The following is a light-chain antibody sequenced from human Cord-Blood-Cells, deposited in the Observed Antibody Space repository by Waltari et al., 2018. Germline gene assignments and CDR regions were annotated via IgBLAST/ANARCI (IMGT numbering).Light chain of an antibody. CDR1: QDISNY. CDR2: DAS. V-gene: IGKV1-33*01. J-gene: IGKJ2*01. Sequence: DIQMTKSPSSLSASVGDRVTITCQASQDISNYLNWYQQKPGKAPKLLIYDASNLETGVPSRFSGSGSGTDFTFTISSLQPGDIATYYCQQYDNLPYTFGQGTKLEIK. CDR3: QQYDNLPYT.